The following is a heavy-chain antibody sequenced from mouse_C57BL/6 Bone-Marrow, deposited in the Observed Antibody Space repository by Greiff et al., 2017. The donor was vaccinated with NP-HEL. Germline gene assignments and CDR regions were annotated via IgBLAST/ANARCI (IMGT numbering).Heavy chain of an antibody. D-gene: IGHD1-1*01. V-gene: IGHV5-16*01. CDR2: INYDGSST. CDR3: ARDPYGSRYWYFDV. J-gene: IGHJ1*03. CDR1: GFTFSDYY. Sequence: DVKLVESEGGLVQPGSSMKLSCTASGFTFSDYYMAWVRQVPEKGLEWVANINYDGSSTYYLDSLKSRFIISRDNAKNILYLQMSSLKSEDTATYYCARDPYGSRYWYFDVWGTGTTVTVSS.